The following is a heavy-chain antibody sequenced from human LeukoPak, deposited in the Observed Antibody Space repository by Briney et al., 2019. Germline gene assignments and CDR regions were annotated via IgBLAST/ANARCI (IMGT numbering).Heavy chain of an antibody. CDR3: ARVTYDSSGYYYDSESWFDP. V-gene: IGHV6-1*01. D-gene: IGHD3-22*01. Sequence: SQTLSLTCAISGDSVSTNSGGWNWIRQSPSRGLEWLGRTYYSRSNWCNDYAVSVKSRITINPDTSKNQFSLQLNSVTPADTAVYYCARVTYDSSGYYYDSESWFDPWGQGTLVTVSS. J-gene: IGHJ5*02. CDR1: GDSVSTNSGG. CDR2: TYYSRSNWCN.